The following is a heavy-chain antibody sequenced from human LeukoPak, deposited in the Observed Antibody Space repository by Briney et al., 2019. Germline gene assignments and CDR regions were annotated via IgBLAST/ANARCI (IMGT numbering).Heavy chain of an antibody. CDR3: ARWGPTQYETIYYYYGMDV. D-gene: IGHD1-26*01. Sequence: QTLSHTFAISGDSVSINSAAWNWITQSPSIGLERLGRTYYRSKWYNDYAVSVKSRITINPDTSKNQFSLKLKSVTPEDTAVYYCARWGPTQYETIYYYYGMDVWGQGTTVTVSS. V-gene: IGHV6-1*01. CDR2: TYYRSKWYN. J-gene: IGHJ6*02. CDR1: GDSVSINSAA.